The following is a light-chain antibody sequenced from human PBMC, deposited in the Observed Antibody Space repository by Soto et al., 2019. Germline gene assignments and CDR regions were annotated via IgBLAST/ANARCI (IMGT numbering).Light chain of an antibody. CDR2: EVT. CDR3: NSFRVSHLYV. CDR1: STDVGGYNA. V-gene: IGLV2-14*01. Sequence: SALSQPASVSGSPGQTITISCTGTSTDVGGYNAVSWYQHHPGKAPKLIIYEVTHRPSGVSDRFSASKSGNTASLTISGLQAEDEADYYCNSFRVSHLYVFGPGSKVTVL. J-gene: IGLJ1*01.